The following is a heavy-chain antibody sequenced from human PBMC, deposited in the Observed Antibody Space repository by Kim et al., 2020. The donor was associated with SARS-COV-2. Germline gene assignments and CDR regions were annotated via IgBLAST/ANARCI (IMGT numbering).Heavy chain of an antibody. J-gene: IGHJ4*02. D-gene: IGHD6-19*01. CDR3: AKDPGQWLDRIFDY. Sequence: ADSGKGRFTISRDNSKNTLYLQMNSLRAEDTAVYYCAKDPGQWLDRIFDYWGQGTLVTVSS. V-gene: IGHV3-23*03.